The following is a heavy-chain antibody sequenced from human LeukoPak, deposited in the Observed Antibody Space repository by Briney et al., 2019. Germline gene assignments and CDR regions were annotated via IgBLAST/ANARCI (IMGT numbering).Heavy chain of an antibody. CDR3: AREMATEQPFYLDY. D-gene: IGHD5-24*01. CDR2: IRSYSSYI. J-gene: IGHJ4*02. Sequence: PGGSLRLSCAASGFTFDTYNFNWVRQAPGQGLEWVASIRSYSSYIYYADSVKGRFTISRDNAKNSLYLQMNSLRAEDTAVYYCAREMATEQPFYLDYWGQGTLVTVSS. CDR1: GFTFDTYN. V-gene: IGHV3-21*01.